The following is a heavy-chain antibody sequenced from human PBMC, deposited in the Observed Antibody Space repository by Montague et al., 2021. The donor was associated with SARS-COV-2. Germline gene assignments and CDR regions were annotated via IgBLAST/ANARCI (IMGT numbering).Heavy chain of an antibody. CDR1: GGSISSGGYY. CDR2: IYYSVST. J-gene: IGHJ4*02. Sequence: TLSLTCTVSGGSISSGGYYWSWIRQHPGKGLEWIGYIYYSVSTNYNPSLRSRVTISEDTAKNQFSLKLTSVTAADTAVYYCARDKEMIFWGQGILVTVSS. V-gene: IGHV4-31*03. CDR3: ARDKEMIF. D-gene: IGHD2-15*01.